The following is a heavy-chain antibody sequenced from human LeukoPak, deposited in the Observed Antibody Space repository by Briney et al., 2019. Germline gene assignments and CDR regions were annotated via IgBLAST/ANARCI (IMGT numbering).Heavy chain of an antibody. J-gene: IGHJ4*02. CDR2: IYSGGTT. V-gene: IGHV3-53*01. Sequence: GGSLRLSCAASGFTVSRNFMTWVRQAPGKGLEWVSIIYSGGTTYYADSVKGRFTISRDNSKNTLYLQMNSLRAEDTAVYYCAKDLAFGLFDYWGQGTLVTVSS. CDR3: AKDLAFGLFDY. CDR1: GFTVSRNF. D-gene: IGHD3-10*01.